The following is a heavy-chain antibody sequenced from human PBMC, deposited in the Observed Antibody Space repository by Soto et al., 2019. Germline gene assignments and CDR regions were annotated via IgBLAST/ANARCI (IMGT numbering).Heavy chain of an antibody. J-gene: IGHJ3*02. Sequence: QVQLVQSGAEVKKPGASVKVSCKASGYTFSSYDISWARPAPGQGLEWMGWISAYNASTNYAQKRQGRVSMTTDKSKSTAYMELRSLSSYDTAVYYCERPTAGDSSCYYYRAIDDACDSWGQRTMVTDSS. D-gene: IGHD3-22*01. CDR1: GYTFSSYD. V-gene: IGHV1-18*01. CDR3: ERPTAGDSSCYYYRAIDDACDS. CDR2: ISAYNAST.